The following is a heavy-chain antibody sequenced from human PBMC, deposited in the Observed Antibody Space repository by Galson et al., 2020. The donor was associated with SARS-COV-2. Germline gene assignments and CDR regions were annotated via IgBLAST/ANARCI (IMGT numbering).Heavy chain of an antibody. Sequence: ASVKVSCKASGYTFTDYYIHWVRQAPGQGLEWMGWIKPDSGGTTYAQKFQGRVTMTRDTSISTAYMELNSLRSGDTAVYFCAREKEQQLRCGWLDSWGQGSIVTVSS. CDR2: IKPDSGGT. CDR1: GYTFTDYY. CDR3: AREKEQQLRCGWLDS. D-gene: IGHD2-2*01. V-gene: IGHV1-2*02. J-gene: IGHJ5*01.